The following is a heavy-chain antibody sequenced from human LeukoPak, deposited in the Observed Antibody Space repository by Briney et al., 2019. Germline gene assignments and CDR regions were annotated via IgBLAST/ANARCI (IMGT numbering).Heavy chain of an antibody. CDR2: ISAYNGNT. CDR3: ARISGGKGSHCYYYGMDV. CDR1: GYTFTSYG. V-gene: IGHV1-18*04. J-gene: IGHJ6*04. D-gene: IGHD3-16*01. Sequence: GASVKVSCKASGYTFTSYGISWVRQAPGQGLEWMGWISAYNGNTNYAQKLQGRVTMTTDTSTSTAYMELRSLRSDDTAVYYCARISGGKGSHCYYYGMDVWGKGTTVTVSS.